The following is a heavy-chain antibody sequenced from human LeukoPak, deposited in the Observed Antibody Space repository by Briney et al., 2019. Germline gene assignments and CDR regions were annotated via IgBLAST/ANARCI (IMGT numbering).Heavy chain of an antibody. CDR2: ISGSGGST. D-gene: IGHD3-22*01. CDR1: GFTFSSYA. V-gene: IGHV3-23*01. Sequence: GGSLRLSCAASGFTFSSYAMSWVRQAPGKGLGWVSAISGSGGSTYYADSVKGRFTISRDNSKNTLYLQMNSLRAEDTAVYYCAKDDSSGYYPYFDYWGQGTLVTVSS. CDR3: AKDDSSGYYPYFDY. J-gene: IGHJ4*02.